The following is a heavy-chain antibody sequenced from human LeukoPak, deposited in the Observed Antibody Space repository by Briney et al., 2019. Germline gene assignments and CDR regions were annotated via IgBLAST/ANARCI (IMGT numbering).Heavy chain of an antibody. CDR1: GFTFSNYG. CDR3: TRGEEGWYFDV. J-gene: IGHJ2*01. V-gene: IGHV3-33*01. CDR2: ISYDESQE. Sequence: GGSLRLSCAASGFTFSNYGMHWVRQAPGRGLEWVAVISYDESQEYYVESVKGRFTISRDNSRKTVYLQMDSLRADDTAVYYCTRGEEGWYFDVRGRGTMVTVSS.